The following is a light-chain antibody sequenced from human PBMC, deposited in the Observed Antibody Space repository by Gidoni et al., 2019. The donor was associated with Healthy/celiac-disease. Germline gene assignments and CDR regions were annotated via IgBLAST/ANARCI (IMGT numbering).Light chain of an antibody. CDR3: KAWDSSTEAFV. V-gene: IGLV3-1*01. J-gene: IGLJ1*01. Sequence: SYELTQPPSVSVSPGQTASITCSGDKLGDKYACWYQQKPGQSPVLVIYQDSKRPSGIPERFSGSNSGNTATLTISGTQAMDEADYYCKAWDSSTEAFVFGTGTKVTVL. CDR1: KLGDKY. CDR2: QDS.